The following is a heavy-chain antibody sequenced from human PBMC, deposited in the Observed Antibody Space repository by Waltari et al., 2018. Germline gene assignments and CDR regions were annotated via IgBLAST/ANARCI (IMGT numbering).Heavy chain of an antibody. Sequence: EVQLVESGGGLVQPGGSLRLSCAASGFTCSNEWMDWVRQAPGKGLEWVANIKPDGSEKYSVDSVKGRFTISRDNAKNSVYLQMNSLRVEDTAVYYCSRRLDAWGQGTTVTVSS. J-gene: IGHJ6*02. CDR1: GFTCSNEW. V-gene: IGHV3-7*03. CDR2: IKPDGSEK. CDR3: SRRLDA.